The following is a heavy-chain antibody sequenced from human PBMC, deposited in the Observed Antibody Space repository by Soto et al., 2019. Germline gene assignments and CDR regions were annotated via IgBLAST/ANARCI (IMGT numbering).Heavy chain of an antibody. J-gene: IGHJ6*02. CDR1: GFTFSSYS. V-gene: IGHV3-21*01. Sequence: EVQLVESGGGLVKPGGSLRLSCAASGFTFSSYSMNWVRQAPGKGLEWVSSIISSSSYIYYADSVKGRFTISRDNAKNSMYLQMNSLRAEDTAVYYCARDRDSSSWYYYYYGMDVWGQGTTVTVSS. D-gene: IGHD6-13*01. CDR3: ARDRDSSSWYYYYYGMDV. CDR2: IISSSSYI.